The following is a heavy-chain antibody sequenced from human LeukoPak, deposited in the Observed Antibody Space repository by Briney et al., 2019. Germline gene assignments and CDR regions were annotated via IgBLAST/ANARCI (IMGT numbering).Heavy chain of an antibody. CDR3: ASRAFLLAGSHTFDN. V-gene: IGHV4-34*01. CDR1: GGSFSGYY. Sequence: PSETLSLTCAVYGGSFSGYYWSWIRQPPGKGLEWIGEINHSGSTNYNPSLKSRVTISVDRSKNHFSLTLRSVTAADTAVYYCASRAFLLAGSHTFDNWGRGTLVTVSS. CDR2: INHSGST. J-gene: IGHJ4*02. D-gene: IGHD3-3*02.